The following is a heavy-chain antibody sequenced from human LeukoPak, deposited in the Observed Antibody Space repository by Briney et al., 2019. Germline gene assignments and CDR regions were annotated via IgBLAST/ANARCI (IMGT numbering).Heavy chain of an antibody. CDR3: AKRGVVIRGILVIGYHQEAYHYDF. V-gene: IGHV3-23*01. Sequence: GGSLRLSCVVSGISLSNYGMTWVRQAPGKGLEWVAYISDRGSSTNYADSVKGPFTISRDTSLNTLYLRMNNLRAEDTAVYFCAKRGVVIRGILVIGYHQEAYHYDFWGQGVLVTVSS. CDR2: ISDRGSST. CDR1: GISLSNYG. D-gene: IGHD3-10*01. J-gene: IGHJ4*02.